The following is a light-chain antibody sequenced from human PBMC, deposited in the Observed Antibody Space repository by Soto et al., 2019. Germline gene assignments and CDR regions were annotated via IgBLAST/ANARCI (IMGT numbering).Light chain of an antibody. CDR1: QSVLYSSYNKSY. CDR2: WAS. CDR3: QQYSSTLIT. J-gene: IGKJ5*01. V-gene: IGKV4-1*01. Sequence: DIALTQSPDSLALSLGERATMNCKSSQSVLYSSYNKSYLAWYQVKPGLPPKLLFSWASTRESGVPDRFSGSGSGTDVTLTISSLQAEDVAVYYCQQYSSTLITFGQGTRLEI.